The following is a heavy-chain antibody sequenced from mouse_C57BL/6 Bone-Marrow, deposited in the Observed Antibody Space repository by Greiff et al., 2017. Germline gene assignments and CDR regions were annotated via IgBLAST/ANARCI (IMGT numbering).Heavy chain of an antibody. CDR2: IHPNSGST. D-gene: IGHD2-5*01. CDR1: GYTFTSYW. CDR3: ARNYSNYFYAMDY. V-gene: IGHV1-64*01. Sequence: QVQLQQPGAELVKPGASVKLSCKASGYTFTSYWMHWVKQRPGQGLEWIGMIHPNSGSTNYNEKFKSKATLTVDKSSSTAYMQLSSLTSEDSAVYYCARNYSNYFYAMDYWGQGTSVTGSS. J-gene: IGHJ4*01.